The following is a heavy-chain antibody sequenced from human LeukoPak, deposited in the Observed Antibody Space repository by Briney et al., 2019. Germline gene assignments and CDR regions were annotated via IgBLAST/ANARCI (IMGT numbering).Heavy chain of an antibody. CDR1: GFTFSSYA. V-gene: IGHV3-23*01. J-gene: IGHJ4*02. D-gene: IGHD5-18*01. CDR2: IKSHGDNT. CDR3: AKVPNTNSSGVDY. Sequence: GGSLRLSCAASGFTFSSYAMTWVRQAPGMGLEWVSTIKSHGDNTYYSDSVKGRFTISRDNSRNTLFLQMNNLRAEDTAVYYCAKVPNTNSSGVDYWGQGTLVTVSS.